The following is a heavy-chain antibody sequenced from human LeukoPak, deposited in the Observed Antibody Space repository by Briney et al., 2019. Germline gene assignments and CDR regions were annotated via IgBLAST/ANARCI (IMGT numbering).Heavy chain of an antibody. CDR2: INPNSGGT. CDR1: GYTFTGYY. CDR3: ARGPTGIAVADWFDL. Sequence: ASVKVSCKASGYTFTGYYMHWVRQAPGQGLEWMGWINPNSGGTNYAQKFQGRVTMTRDASISTAYMELSRLRSDDTAVYYCARGPTGIAVADWFDLWGRGTLVTVSS. J-gene: IGHJ2*01. D-gene: IGHD6-19*01. V-gene: IGHV1-2*02.